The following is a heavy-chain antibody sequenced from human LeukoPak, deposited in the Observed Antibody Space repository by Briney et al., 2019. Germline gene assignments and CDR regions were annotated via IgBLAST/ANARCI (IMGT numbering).Heavy chain of an antibody. V-gene: IGHV4-59*01. Sequence: SETLSLTCTVSGGSISSYYWSWIRQPPGKGLEWIEYIYYSGSTNYNPSLKSRVTISVDTSKKQFSLKLSSVTAADTAVYYCARSASYYDFWSGPNWFDPWGQRTLVTVSS. J-gene: IGHJ5*02. CDR3: ARSASYYDFWSGPNWFDP. CDR1: GGSISSYY. CDR2: IYYSGST. D-gene: IGHD3-3*01.